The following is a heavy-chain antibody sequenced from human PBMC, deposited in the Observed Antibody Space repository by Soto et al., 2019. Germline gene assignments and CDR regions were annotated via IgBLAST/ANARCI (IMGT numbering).Heavy chain of an antibody. CDR3: ARGIVGATTYDY. J-gene: IGHJ4*02. Sequence: QVQLVQSGAEVKKPGASVKVSCKASGYTFTSYDISWVRQAPGQGLEWMGWISAHNGNTNYAQKLQSRVTRTTDTSTSTAYMELRSLRSEDTAVYYCARGIVGATTYDYWGQGTLVTVSS. CDR1: GYTFTSYD. V-gene: IGHV1-18*01. CDR2: ISAHNGNT. D-gene: IGHD1-26*01.